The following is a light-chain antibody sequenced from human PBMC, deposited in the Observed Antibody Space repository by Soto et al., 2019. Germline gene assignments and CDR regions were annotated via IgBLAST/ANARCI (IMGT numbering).Light chain of an antibody. V-gene: IGKV1-9*01. Sequence: DIQLTQSPSLLSASVGDRVTITCRASHDISTYLAWYQQKPGKAPKLMIYEASTLQSGVPSRFSGSGSGTEFTLTISGLLPEDFATYHCQQLNTLPFTFSQGTRWRL. CDR3: QQLNTLPFT. J-gene: IGKJ5*01. CDR2: EAS. CDR1: HDISTY.